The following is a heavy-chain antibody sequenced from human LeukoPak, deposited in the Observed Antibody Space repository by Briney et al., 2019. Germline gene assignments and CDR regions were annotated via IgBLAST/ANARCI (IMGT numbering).Heavy chain of an antibody. D-gene: IGHD3-3*01. Sequence: SQTLSLTWTVSGGSISSGSYYWSWIRQTAGKGLEWIGRIYTSGSTNYNPSLKSRVTISVDTSKNQFSLKLSSVTAADTAVYYCARAYYDFWSGHDAFDIWGQGTMVTVSS. J-gene: IGHJ3*02. CDR3: ARAYYDFWSGHDAFDI. V-gene: IGHV4-61*02. CDR2: IYTSGST. CDR1: GGSISSGSYY.